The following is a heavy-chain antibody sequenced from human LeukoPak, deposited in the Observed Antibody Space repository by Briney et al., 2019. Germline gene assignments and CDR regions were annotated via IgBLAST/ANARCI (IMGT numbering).Heavy chain of an antibody. CDR3: ARRVLWFGEPYDY. J-gene: IGHJ4*02. CDR1: GFTFSSYW. CDR2: INHSGST. Sequence: GSLRLSCAASGFTFSSYWMSWVRQAPGKGLEWIGEINHSGSTNYNPSLKSRVTISVDTSKNQFSLKLSSVTAADTAVYYCARRVLWFGEPYDYWGQGTLVTVSS. D-gene: IGHD3-10*01. V-gene: IGHV4-34*01.